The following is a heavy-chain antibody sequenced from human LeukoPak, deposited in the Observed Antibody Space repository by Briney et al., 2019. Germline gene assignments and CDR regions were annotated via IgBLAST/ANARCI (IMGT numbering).Heavy chain of an antibody. CDR3: ARGNRGLTIFGVVIEYYFDY. J-gene: IGHJ4*02. V-gene: IGHV1-8*03. Sequence: ASVKVSCKASGYTFTSYDINWVRQATGQGLEWMGWMNPNSGNTGYAQKFQGRVTITRNTSISTAYMELSSLRSEDTAVYYCARGNRGLTIFGVVIEYYFDYWGQGTLVTVSS. CDR1: GYTFTSYD. D-gene: IGHD3-3*01. CDR2: MNPNSGNT.